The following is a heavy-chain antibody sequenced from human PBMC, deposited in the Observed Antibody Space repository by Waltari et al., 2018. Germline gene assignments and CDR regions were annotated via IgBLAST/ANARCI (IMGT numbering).Heavy chain of an antibody. CDR2: IKPDGSQQ. V-gene: IGHV3-7*03. J-gene: IGHJ4*02. CDR3: ARDFNWGWDF. Sequence: EVQLVDSGGGLVQPGGSLRLSCAASGFTFSSNWGSWVRQAPGGGLEGRANIKPDGSQQYYVDSVRGRFSISRDNAKNSLYLQLNSLRAEDTAIYYCARDFNWGWDFWGQGTLVTVSS. D-gene: IGHD7-27*01. CDR1: GFTFSSNW.